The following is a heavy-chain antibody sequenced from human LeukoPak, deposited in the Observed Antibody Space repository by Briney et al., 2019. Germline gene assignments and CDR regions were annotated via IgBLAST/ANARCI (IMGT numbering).Heavy chain of an antibody. Sequence: QTGGSLRLSCAASGFTFGSYGMHWVRQAPGKGLECVAVIWYDGSNKYYADSVKGRFTISRDNSKNTPYLQMNSLRAEDTAVCYCAREIDLDAWGQGTLVTVSS. CDR1: GFTFGSYG. CDR2: IWYDGSNK. V-gene: IGHV3-33*01. J-gene: IGHJ5*02. CDR3: AREIDLDA.